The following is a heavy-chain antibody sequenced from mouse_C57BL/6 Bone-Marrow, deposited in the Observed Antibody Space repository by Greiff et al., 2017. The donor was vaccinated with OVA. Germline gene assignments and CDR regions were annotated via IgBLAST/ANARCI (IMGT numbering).Heavy chain of an antibody. CDR3: ARVFIYYGSGPFDY. CDR1: GYTFTSYW. CDR2: IDPNSGGT. Sequence: QVQLQQPGAELVKPGASVKLSCKASGYTFTSYWKHWVKQRPGRGLEWIGRIDPNSGGTKYNEKFKSKVTLTVDKPSSTTYMQISSLTSEDSAVYYCARVFIYYGSGPFDYWGQGTTLTVSS. V-gene: IGHV1-72*01. J-gene: IGHJ2*01. D-gene: IGHD1-1*01.